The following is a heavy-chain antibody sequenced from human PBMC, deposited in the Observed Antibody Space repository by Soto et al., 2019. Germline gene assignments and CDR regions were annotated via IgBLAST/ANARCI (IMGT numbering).Heavy chain of an antibody. J-gene: IGHJ6*02. D-gene: IGHD1-26*01. Sequence: QVQLQESGPGLVKPSQTLSLTCAVSGGSISSGGYYWSWIRQHPGKGLEWIGYIYYSGSTYYNPSLKSRVTISVDTSKNQFSLKLSSVTAADTAVYYCARESGMDYYYGMDVWGQGTTVTVSS. CDR3: ARESGMDYYYGMDV. CDR2: IYYSGST. V-gene: IGHV4-31*11. CDR1: GGSISSGGYY.